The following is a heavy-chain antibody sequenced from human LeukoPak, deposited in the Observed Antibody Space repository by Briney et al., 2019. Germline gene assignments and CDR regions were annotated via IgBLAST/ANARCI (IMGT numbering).Heavy chain of an antibody. CDR2: IKQDGSEK. V-gene: IGHV3-7*01. CDR1: GFTFSSYW. J-gene: IGHJ6*03. Sequence: PGGSLRLSCAASGFTFSSYWMSWVRQAPGKGLEWVANIKQDGSEKYYVDSVKGRFTISRDNAKNTLYLQMNSLRAEDTAVYYCAKDGRHYDSSGITNYYYYYYMDVWGKGTTVTVSS. D-gene: IGHD3-22*01. CDR3: AKDGRHYDSSGITNYYYYYYMDV.